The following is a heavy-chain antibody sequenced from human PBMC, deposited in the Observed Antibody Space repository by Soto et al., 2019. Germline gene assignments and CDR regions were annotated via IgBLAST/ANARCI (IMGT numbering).Heavy chain of an antibody. Sequence: DVEVVESGGGLFQPGGSLRLSFAASEFTFSDNYMAWVRQAPGKGLEWVGRIRNRGKGYSTEYAASVKGRFTISRDDSTNSLYLQMNSLESEDSAAYYCATSGSYSTIDRWGQGTLVTVSS. D-gene: IGHD1-26*01. CDR2: IRNRGKGYST. J-gene: IGHJ5*02. CDR3: ATSGSYSTIDR. CDR1: EFTFSDNY. V-gene: IGHV3-72*01.